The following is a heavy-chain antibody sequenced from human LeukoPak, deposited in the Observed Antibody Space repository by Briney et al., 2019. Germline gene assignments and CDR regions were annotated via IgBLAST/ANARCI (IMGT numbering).Heavy chain of an antibody. D-gene: IGHD3-3*01. CDR2: LKEDGSDK. CDR3: ARGDYDFWSGYYDRPLDY. CDR1: GFTFSNYW. V-gene: IGHV3-7*01. Sequence: GGSLRLSCAASGFTFSNYWMNWVRQAPGKGLEWVANLKEDGSDKYYVDSVKGRFSISKDNAKNSLYLQMNSLRVEDTAVYYCARGDYDFWSGYYDRPLDYWGQGTLVTVSS. J-gene: IGHJ4*02.